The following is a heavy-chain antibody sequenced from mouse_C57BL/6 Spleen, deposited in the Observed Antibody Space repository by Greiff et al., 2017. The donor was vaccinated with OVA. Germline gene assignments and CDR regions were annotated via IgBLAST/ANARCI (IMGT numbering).Heavy chain of an antibody. V-gene: IGHV1-82*01. CDR3: ARYQVRGYFDD. CDR2: IYPGDGDT. Sequence: QVQLKQPGPELVKPGASVKISCKASGYAFSSSWMTWVKQRPGKGLEWIGRIYPGDGDTNYNGKFKGKATLTADKSSSTAYMQLSSLTSEDSAVYFCARYQVRGYFDDWGTGTTVTVSS. J-gene: IGHJ1*03. CDR1: GYAFSSSW. D-gene: IGHD2-14*01.